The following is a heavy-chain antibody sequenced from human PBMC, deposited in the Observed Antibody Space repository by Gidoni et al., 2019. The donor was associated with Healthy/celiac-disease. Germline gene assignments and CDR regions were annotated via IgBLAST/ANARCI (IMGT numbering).Heavy chain of an antibody. CDR2: VIPIFGTA. CDR1: GGTFSSYA. CDR3: ARPARGSGYPAY. J-gene: IGHJ4*02. D-gene: IGHD3-22*01. V-gene: IGHV1-69*01. Sequence: VQLGQSGAEVKKHGSAVKASCKAAGGTFSSYAISRVRQAPGQGLERMGGVIPIFGTANYAQKFQGRVTITADESTSTAYMELCSLRSEDTAVYYCARPARGSGYPAYWGQGTLVTVSS.